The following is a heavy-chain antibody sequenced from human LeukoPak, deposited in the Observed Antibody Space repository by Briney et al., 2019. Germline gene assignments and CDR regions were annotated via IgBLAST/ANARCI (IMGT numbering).Heavy chain of an antibody. CDR3: ARDLLHRGYAFDI. V-gene: IGHV4-4*02. Sequence: PSGTLSLTCAVSGGSLSSSNWWSWVRQPPGKGLEWIGEIYHSGSTNYNPSLKSRVTISVDTSKNQFSLKLSSVTAADTAVYYCARDLLHRGYAFDIWGRGTMVTVSS. CDR2: IYHSGST. D-gene: IGHD3-22*01. J-gene: IGHJ3*02. CDR1: GGSLSSSNW.